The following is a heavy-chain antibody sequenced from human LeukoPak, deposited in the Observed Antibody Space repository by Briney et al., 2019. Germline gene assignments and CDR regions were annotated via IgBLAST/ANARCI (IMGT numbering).Heavy chain of an antibody. Sequence: PGRSLRLSCAASGFTFDDYAMHWVRQAPGKGLEWVSGISWNSGSIGYADSVKGRFTISRDNAKNSLYLQMNSLRAEDTALYYCAKGYCSSTSCYLYYYYYGMDVWGQGTTVTVSS. CDR1: GFTFDDYA. V-gene: IGHV3-9*01. CDR3: AKGYCSSTSCYLYYYYYGMDV. CDR2: ISWNSGSI. J-gene: IGHJ6*02. D-gene: IGHD2-2*01.